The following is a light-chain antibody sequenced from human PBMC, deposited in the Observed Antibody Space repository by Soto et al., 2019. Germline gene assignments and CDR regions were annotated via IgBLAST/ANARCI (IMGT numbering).Light chain of an antibody. J-gene: IGKJ1*01. V-gene: IGKV1-5*03. CDR3: QQYNSYPWT. CDR1: QSISNW. CDR2: KAS. Sequence: DLPMTQSPSTLSASVGDRVSITCRASQSISNWLAWYQQKPGKAPKLLIYKASSLESGVPSRFSGSGSGTEFTLTISSLQPDDFATYFCQQYNSYPWTFGQGTKVEIK.